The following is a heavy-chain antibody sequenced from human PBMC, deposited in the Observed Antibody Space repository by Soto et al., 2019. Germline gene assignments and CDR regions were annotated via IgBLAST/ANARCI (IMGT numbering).Heavy chain of an antibody. Sequence: KTSETLSLTCAVYGGSFSGYYWSWIRQPPGKGREWIGEINHSGSTNYNPSLKSRVTISVDTSKNQCSLKLSSVTAADTAVYYCARGYRRRYSSSATARRGGDLGGYWGQGTLVTVSS. D-gene: IGHD6-6*01. CDR3: ARGYRRRYSSSATARRGGDLGGY. CDR1: GGSFSGYY. J-gene: IGHJ4*02. CDR2: INHSGST. V-gene: IGHV4-34*01.